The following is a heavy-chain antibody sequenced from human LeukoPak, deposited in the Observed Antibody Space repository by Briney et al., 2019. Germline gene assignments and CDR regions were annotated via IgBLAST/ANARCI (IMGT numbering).Heavy chain of an antibody. CDR1: GSIFTDFY. Sequence: ASVKVSCKTSGSIFTDFYLHWVRQAPGQGLEWMGWISPTNGATSYARRFQGRVNMARDTSTSTSYMELSSLGSDDTAVYYCARSLAVTRGLITTMLGYWGQGTLVTVSS. V-gene: IGHV1-2*02. CDR3: ARSLAVTRGLITTMLGY. CDR2: ISPTNGAT. J-gene: IGHJ4*02. D-gene: IGHD3-10*01.